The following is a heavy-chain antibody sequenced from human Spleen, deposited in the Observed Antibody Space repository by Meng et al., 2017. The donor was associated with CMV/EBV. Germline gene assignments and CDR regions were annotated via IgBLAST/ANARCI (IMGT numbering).Heavy chain of an antibody. V-gene: IGHV4-34*12. CDR3: ARRPTGIDY. D-gene: IGHD2-8*02. CDR2: IIHGGSP. Sequence: QWPLQESGPGLVKPSETLSLTCAVNGGSLSGAYWNWIRQPPGKGLEWIGEIIHGGSPSYNPSLKSRVTISIDTSKNQLSLMLSSVTAADTAVYYCARRPTGIDYWGQGTLVTVSS. CDR1: GGSLSGAY. J-gene: IGHJ4*02.